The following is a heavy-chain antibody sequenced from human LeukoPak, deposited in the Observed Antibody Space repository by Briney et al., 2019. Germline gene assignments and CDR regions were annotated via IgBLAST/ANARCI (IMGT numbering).Heavy chain of an antibody. Sequence: ASVKVSCKASGYTFTSYDINWVRQATGQGLEWMGWMNPNSGGTNYAQKFQGRVTMTRDTSISTAYMELSRLRSDDTAVYYCARDSSSGYYLNWFDPWGQGTLATVSS. V-gene: IGHV1-2*02. J-gene: IGHJ5*02. CDR1: GYTFTSYD. CDR3: ARDSSSGYYLNWFDP. D-gene: IGHD3-22*01. CDR2: MNPNSGGT.